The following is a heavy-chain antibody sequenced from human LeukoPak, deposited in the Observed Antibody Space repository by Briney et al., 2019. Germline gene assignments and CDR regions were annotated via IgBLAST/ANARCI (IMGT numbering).Heavy chain of an antibody. J-gene: IGHJ6*03. Sequence: SETLSLTCTVSGGSISSYYWSWIRQPPGKGLEWIGYIYTSGSTNYNPSLKSRVTISVDTSKNQFSLKLSSVTAADTAVYYCARLEVNRYYYYYYMDVWGKGTTVAVSS. CDR2: IYTSGST. CDR3: ARLEVNRYYYYYYMDV. V-gene: IGHV4-4*09. D-gene: IGHD1-14*01. CDR1: GGSISSYY.